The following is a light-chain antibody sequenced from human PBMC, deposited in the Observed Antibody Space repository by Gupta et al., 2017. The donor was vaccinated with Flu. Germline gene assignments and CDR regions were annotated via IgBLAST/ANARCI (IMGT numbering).Light chain of an antibody. J-gene: IGKJ3*01. CDR3: QQYQNRHTEIT. Sequence: TRSVYPGESACRSCRASQSINSNLAWYQQKHGQAHRLLLYGASTRATNIAARFSGSGSGTEFNLTISSLKSEDFAVYYCQQYQNRHTEITFGRGTKVDIK. V-gene: IGKV3-15*01. CDR1: QSINSN. CDR2: GAS.